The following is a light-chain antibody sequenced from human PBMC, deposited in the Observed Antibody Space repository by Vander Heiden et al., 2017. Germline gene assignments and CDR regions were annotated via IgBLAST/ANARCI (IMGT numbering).Light chain of an antibody. Sequence: DIQMTQSPSTLSASVGDRVTITCRASQSISSWLAWYQQKPGKAPKLLIYKASSLESGVPSRCSGSGSGTEFTLTISSLQPDDFATYYCQDYNSYTFGQGTKMEIK. CDR1: QSISSW. CDR3: QDYNSYT. CDR2: KAS. J-gene: IGKJ2*01. V-gene: IGKV1-5*03.